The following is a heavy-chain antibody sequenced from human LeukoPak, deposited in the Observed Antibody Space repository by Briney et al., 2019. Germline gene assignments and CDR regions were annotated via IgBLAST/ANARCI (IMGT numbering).Heavy chain of an antibody. V-gene: IGHV3-15*01. Sequence: PGGSLRLSCAASGFTFSNAWMSWVRQAPGKGLEWVGRIKSKTDGGTTDYAAPVKGRFTISRDDSKNTLYLQMNSLRAEDTAVYYCASVTKAAFDLWGQGTMVTVSS. D-gene: IGHD2-21*02. CDR1: GFTFSNAW. CDR3: ASVTKAAFDL. J-gene: IGHJ3*01. CDR2: IKSKTDGGTT.